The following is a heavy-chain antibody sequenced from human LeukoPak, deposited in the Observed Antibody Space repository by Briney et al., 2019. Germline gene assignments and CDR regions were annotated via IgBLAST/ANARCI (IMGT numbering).Heavy chain of an antibody. D-gene: IGHD3-22*01. V-gene: IGHV3-74*03. CDR2: MNSDGSSR. Sequence: GGSLRLSCAASGFTFSSYWMHWVRNAPGKGLVWVSRMNSDGSSRTYADSVNGRFTISSENAKNTQYLQKNSLRADDTAVYYCAEGNYYDSSGYSLHVWGQGTLATVSS. CDR3: AEGNYYDSSGYSLHV. J-gene: IGHJ4*02. CDR1: GFTFSSYW.